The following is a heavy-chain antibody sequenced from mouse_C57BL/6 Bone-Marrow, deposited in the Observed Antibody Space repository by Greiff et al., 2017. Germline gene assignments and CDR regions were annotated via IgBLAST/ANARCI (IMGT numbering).Heavy chain of an antibody. V-gene: IGHV1-59*01. CDR3: ARDEFPHYYGSSYNYAMDY. CDR1: GYTFTSYW. CDR2: IDPSARYT. D-gene: IGHD1-1*01. Sequence: VQLQQSGAELVRPGTSVKLSCKASGYTFTSYWMHWVKQRPGQGLEWIGVIDPSARYTNYNQKFKGKATLTVDTSSSTAYMQLSSLTSEDSAVYYCARDEFPHYYGSSYNYAMDYWGQGTSVTVSS. J-gene: IGHJ4*01.